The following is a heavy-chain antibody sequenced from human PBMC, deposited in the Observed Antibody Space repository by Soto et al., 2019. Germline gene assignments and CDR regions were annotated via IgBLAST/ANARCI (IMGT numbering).Heavy chain of an antibody. D-gene: IGHD3-22*01. CDR3: ARDAEVPVITRAFDI. CDR1: VGSISRGDYY. J-gene: IGHJ3*02. Sequence: QVHLQESAPGLLRPPQTLSLTCTFPVGSISRGDYYWGWFRHPPGRGRGWIGYIYYSGSTYYNPSLKSRVTISVDTSKNQFSLKLSSVTAADTAVYYCARDAEVPVITRAFDIWGQGTMVTVSS. V-gene: IGHV4-30-4*01. CDR2: IYYSGST.